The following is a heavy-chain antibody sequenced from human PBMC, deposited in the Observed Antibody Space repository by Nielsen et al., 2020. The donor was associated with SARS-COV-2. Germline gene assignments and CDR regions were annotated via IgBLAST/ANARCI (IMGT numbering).Heavy chain of an antibody. V-gene: IGHV4-38-2*02. CDR1: GYSIRSDYY. J-gene: IGHJ3*01. CDR3: VRARPSSSDAFDV. CDR2: VFYDGDN. Sequence: SETLSLTCIVSGYSIRSDYYWGWVRQPPGKGLEWVGSVFYDGDNYSFPSLKSRVTFSVDTSKNQFSLNLTSVTAADSGLYYCVRARPSSSDAFDVWGQGTLVTVSS. D-gene: IGHD5/OR15-5a*01.